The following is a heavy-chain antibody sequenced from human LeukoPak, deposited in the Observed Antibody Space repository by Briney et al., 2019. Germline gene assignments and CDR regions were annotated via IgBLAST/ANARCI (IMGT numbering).Heavy chain of an antibody. J-gene: IGHJ1*01. V-gene: IGHV3-48*04. CDR2: ISSSGSTI. D-gene: IGHD1-14*01. CDR1: GFTFSNYG. CDR3: ARDAYSEIQH. Sequence: GWSVRLSCASSGFTFSNYGLHWVRQAPGKGLEGVSYISSSGSTIYYADSVKGRFTISRDNTKNSLYLQMNSLRAEDTAVYYCARDAYSEIQHWGQGTLVTVSS.